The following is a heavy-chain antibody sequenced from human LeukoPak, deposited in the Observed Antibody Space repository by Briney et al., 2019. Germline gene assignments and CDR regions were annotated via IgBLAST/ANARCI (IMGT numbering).Heavy chain of an antibody. CDR1: GYSFTSYW. CDR2: IYPGDSDT. CDR3: ARRKFYYDSSGYCYSESNNWFDP. Sequence: GESLKISCKGSGYSFTSYWIGWVRQMPGKGLEWMGIIYPGDSDTRYSPSFQGQVTISADKSISTAYLQWSSLKASDTAMYYCARRKFYYDSSGYCYSESNNWFDPWGQGTLVTVSS. J-gene: IGHJ5*02. D-gene: IGHD3-22*01. V-gene: IGHV5-51*01.